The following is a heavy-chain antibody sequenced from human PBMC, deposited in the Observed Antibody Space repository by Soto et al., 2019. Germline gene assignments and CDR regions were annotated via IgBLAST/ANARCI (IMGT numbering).Heavy chain of an antibody. J-gene: IGHJ3*02. V-gene: IGHV3-23*01. CDR3: AKDSGVLDRPDAFDI. Sequence: EVQLLESGGGLVQPGGSLRLSCAASGFTFSSYAMSWVRQAPGKGLEWVSAISGSGGSTYYADSVKGRFTISRDNSKNTLYLQRNSRRAEDTAVYYCAKDSGVLDRPDAFDIWGQGTMVTVSS. CDR1: GFTFSSYA. CDR2: ISGSGGST. D-gene: IGHD3-10*01.